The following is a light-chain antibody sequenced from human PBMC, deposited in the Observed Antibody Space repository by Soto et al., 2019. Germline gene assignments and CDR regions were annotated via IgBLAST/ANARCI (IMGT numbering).Light chain of an antibody. V-gene: IGKV3-11*01. J-gene: IGKJ2*01. Sequence: EIVLTQSPATLSLSPGERATLSCRASQSVSSYLAWYQQKPGQAPRLLIYGASNRATGIPARFSGSGFGTDFTLTISSLEPEDFAVYYCQQRSNWPPYTFGQGTKLEIK. CDR3: QQRSNWPPYT. CDR1: QSVSSY. CDR2: GAS.